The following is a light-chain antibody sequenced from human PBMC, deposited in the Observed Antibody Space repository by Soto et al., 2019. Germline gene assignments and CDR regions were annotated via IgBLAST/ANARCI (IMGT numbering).Light chain of an antibody. J-gene: IGLJ1*01. CDR2: EVS. CDR1: SSDVGGYNY. V-gene: IGLV2-14*01. Sequence: VLARPSSVSVSPGQSITISCTGTSSDVGGYNYVSLYQQHPGKAPKLMIYEVSNRPSGVSNRFSGSKSGNTASLTISGLQAEDEADYYCSSYTSSSTLVFGTGTKVTV. CDR3: SSYTSSSTLV.